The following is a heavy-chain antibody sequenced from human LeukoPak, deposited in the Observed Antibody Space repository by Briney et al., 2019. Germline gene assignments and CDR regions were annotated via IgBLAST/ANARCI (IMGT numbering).Heavy chain of an antibody. CDR3: ARLFILNSEGLYYFDY. CDR2: IYPGDSDT. V-gene: IGHV5-51*01. CDR1: GYSFSSYW. J-gene: IGHJ4*02. Sequence: PGESLRISCKGSGYSFSSYWISWVRQMPGKGLESMGIIYPGDSDTRYSPSFQGQVTISADKSISTAYLQWSSLKASDTAIYYCARLFILNSEGLYYFDYWGQGTLVTVSS. D-gene: IGHD4-23*01.